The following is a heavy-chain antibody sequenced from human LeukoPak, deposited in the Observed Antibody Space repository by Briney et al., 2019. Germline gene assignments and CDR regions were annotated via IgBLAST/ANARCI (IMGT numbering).Heavy chain of an antibody. J-gene: IGHJ4*02. CDR3: AKSSSIATSGY. D-gene: IGHD6-6*01. V-gene: IGHV4-39*01. Sequence: SGTLSLTCTVSGGSISSSSYYWGWIRQPPGKGLEWIGSIYYSGSTYYNPSLKSRVTISVDTSKNQFSLKLSSVTAADTAVYYGAKSSSIATSGYWGQGTLVTVSS. CDR2: IYYSGST. CDR1: GGSISSSSYY.